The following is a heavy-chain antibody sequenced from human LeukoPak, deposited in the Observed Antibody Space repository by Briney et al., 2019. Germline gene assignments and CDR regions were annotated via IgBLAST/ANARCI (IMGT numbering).Heavy chain of an antibody. CDR1: GYTFTGYY. D-gene: IGHD6-6*01. CDR3: ARADPGPYSSSFPGDFQH. J-gene: IGHJ1*01. Sequence: ASVKVSCKASGYTFTGYYMHWVRQAPGQGLEWMGWINPNSGGTNYAQKFQGRVTMTRDTSISTAYMELSRLRSDDTAVYYCARADPGPYSSSFPGDFQHWGQGTLATVSS. V-gene: IGHV1-2*02. CDR2: INPNSGGT.